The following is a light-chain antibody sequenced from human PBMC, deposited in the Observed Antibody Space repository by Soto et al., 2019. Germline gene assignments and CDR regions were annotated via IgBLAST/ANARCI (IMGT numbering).Light chain of an antibody. V-gene: IGLV1-47*01. CDR3: AAWDDSLSVHYV. Sequence: QAVVTQPPSASGTPGQRVTISCSGSSSNSGSNYVYWYQQLPGTAPKLLIYRNNQRPSGVPDRFSGSKSGTSASLAISGLRSEDEADYYCAAWDDSLSVHYVFGTGTKLTVL. CDR2: RNN. J-gene: IGLJ1*01. CDR1: SSNSGSNY.